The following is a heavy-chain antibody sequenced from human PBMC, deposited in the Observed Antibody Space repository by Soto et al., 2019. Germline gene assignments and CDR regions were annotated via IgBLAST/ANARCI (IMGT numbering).Heavy chain of an antibody. D-gene: IGHD3-9*01. Sequence: GASVKVSCKASGYTFTSYGISWVRQAPGQGLEWMGWISAYNGNTNYAQKLQGRVTMTTDTSTSTAYMELRSLRSDDTAVYYCARHVAQYHDILTGYYKGVGMDVWGQGTTVTVSS. J-gene: IGHJ6*02. CDR2: ISAYNGNT. V-gene: IGHV1-18*01. CDR3: ARHVAQYHDILTGYYKGVGMDV. CDR1: GYTFTSYG.